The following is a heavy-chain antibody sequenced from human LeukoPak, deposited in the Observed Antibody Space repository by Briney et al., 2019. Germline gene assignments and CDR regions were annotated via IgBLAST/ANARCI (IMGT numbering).Heavy chain of an antibody. V-gene: IGHV4-59*08. J-gene: IGHJ4*02. CDR3: ARGYDSSGYYY. D-gene: IGHD3-22*01. CDR1: GGSISSYY. CDR2: IYYSGST. Sequence: SETLSLTCTVSGGSISSYYWSWIRQPPGKGLEWIGYIYYSGSTYYNPSLKSRVTISVDTSKNQFSLKLSSVTAADTAVYYCARGYDSSGYYYWGQGTLVTVSS.